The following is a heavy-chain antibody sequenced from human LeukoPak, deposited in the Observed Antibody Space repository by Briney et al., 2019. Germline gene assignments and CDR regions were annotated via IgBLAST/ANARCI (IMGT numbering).Heavy chain of an antibody. D-gene: IGHD6-19*01. J-gene: IGHJ4*02. CDR3: ARDVGTVAGYFDF. Sequence: SETLSLTCTVSGGSISSSSYYWGWIRQPPGKGLEWIGSIYYSGSTYYNPSLKSRVTISVDTSKNQFSLKLSSVTAADTAVYYCARDVGTVAGYFDFWGRGTLVTVSS. V-gene: IGHV4-39*07. CDR2: IYYSGST. CDR1: GGSISSSSYY.